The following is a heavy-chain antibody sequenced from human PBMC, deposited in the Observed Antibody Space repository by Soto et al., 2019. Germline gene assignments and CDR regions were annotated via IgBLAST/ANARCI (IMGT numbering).Heavy chain of an antibody. CDR2: INPNSGGT. V-gene: IGHV1-2*02. CDR1: GYTFTGYY. J-gene: IGHJ6*02. Sequence: ASVKVSCKASGYTFTGYYMHWVRQAPGQGLEWMGWINPNSGGTNYAQKFQGRVTMTRDTSISTAYMELSRLRSDDTAVYYCARSDILTGYYYYGMDVWGQGTTVTV. D-gene: IGHD3-9*01. CDR3: ARSDILTGYYYYGMDV.